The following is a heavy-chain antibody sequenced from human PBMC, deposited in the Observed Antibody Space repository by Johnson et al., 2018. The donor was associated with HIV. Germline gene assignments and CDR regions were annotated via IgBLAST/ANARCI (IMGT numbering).Heavy chain of an antibody. J-gene: IGHJ3*02. V-gene: IGHV3-20*04. CDR3: AKEPWHSSLSLIGLFVFDI. Sequence: VQLVESGGGVVRPGGSLRLSCAASGFTFDDYGMSWVRQAPGKGLEWVSGINWNGGSTGYADSVKGRFTISRDNAKNSLYLQMNSLRAEDTAVYYCAKEPWHSSLSLIGLFVFDIRGQGTMVTVSS. CDR1: GFTFDDYG. D-gene: IGHD6-19*01. CDR2: INWNGGST.